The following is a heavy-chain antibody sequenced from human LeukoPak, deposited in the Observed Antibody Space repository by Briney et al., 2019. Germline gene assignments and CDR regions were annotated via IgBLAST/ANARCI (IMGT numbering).Heavy chain of an antibody. Sequence: PSETLSLTCTVSGGSISRYYWSWIRQPAGKGLEWIGRIYSSDGSTNYNPSLKSRVTMSADTSKNQFSLKLSSVTAADTAVYYCARREYYDFWSGYGGNLPWGQGTLVTVSS. CDR2: IYSSDGST. V-gene: IGHV4-4*07. CDR3: ARREYYDFWSGYGGNLP. J-gene: IGHJ4*02. D-gene: IGHD3-3*01. CDR1: GGSISRYY.